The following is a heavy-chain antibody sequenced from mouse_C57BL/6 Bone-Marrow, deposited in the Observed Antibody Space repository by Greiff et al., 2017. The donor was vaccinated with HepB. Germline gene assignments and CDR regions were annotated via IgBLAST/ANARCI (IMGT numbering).Heavy chain of an antibody. D-gene: IGHD1-1*01. Sequence: QVHVKQPGAELVKPGASVKLSCKASGYTFTSYWMHWVKQRPGRGLEWIGRIDPNSGGTKYNEKFKSKATLTVDKPSSTAYMQLSSLTSEDSAVYYCARDTTVVEDYYAMDYWGQGTSVTVSS. CDR3: ARDTTVVEDYYAMDY. CDR1: GYTFTSYW. CDR2: IDPNSGGT. V-gene: IGHV1-72*01. J-gene: IGHJ4*01.